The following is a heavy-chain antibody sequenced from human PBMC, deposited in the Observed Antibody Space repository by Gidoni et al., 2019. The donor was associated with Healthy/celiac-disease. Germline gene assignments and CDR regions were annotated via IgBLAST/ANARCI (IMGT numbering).Heavy chain of an antibody. CDR3: ARDRAIFGVYNWFDP. Sequence: EVQLVESGGGLVKPGGSLRLHCAASGFTFSSYSMNRVRQAPGKGLEWFLSISSSSSYIYYAGSVKGRFTISRDNAKNSLYLQMNSLRAEDTAVYYCARDRAIFGVYNWFDPWGQGTLVTVSS. J-gene: IGHJ5*02. CDR1: GFTFSSYS. D-gene: IGHD3-3*01. CDR2: ISSSSSYI. V-gene: IGHV3-21*01.